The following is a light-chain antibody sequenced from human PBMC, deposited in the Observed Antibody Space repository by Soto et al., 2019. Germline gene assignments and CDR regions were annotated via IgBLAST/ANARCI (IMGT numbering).Light chain of an antibody. J-gene: IGLJ2*01. Sequence: QSALTQPASVSGSPGQSITISCTGTSSDVGSYNLVSWYQQHPGKAPKLVIYEGSKRPSGVSNRFSGSKSGNTASLTISGLQAEDEADYYCCSYAGSSTSLHVVFGGGTKLTVL. V-gene: IGLV2-23*01. CDR3: CSYAGSSTSLHVV. CDR1: SSDVGSYNL. CDR2: EGS.